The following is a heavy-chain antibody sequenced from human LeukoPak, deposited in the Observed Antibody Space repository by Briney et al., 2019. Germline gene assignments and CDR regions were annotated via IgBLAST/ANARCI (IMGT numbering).Heavy chain of an antibody. V-gene: IGHV4-34*01. D-gene: IGHD2-2*01. CDR3: ARLPRYCSSTSCAVSDY. CDR2: INHSGST. Sequence: SETLSLTCAVYGESFSGYYWSWIRQPPGKGLEWIGEINHSGSTNYNPSLKSRVTISVDTSKNQFSLKLSSVTAADTAVYYCARLPRYCSSTSCAVSDYWGQGTLVTVSS. CDR1: GESFSGYY. J-gene: IGHJ4*02.